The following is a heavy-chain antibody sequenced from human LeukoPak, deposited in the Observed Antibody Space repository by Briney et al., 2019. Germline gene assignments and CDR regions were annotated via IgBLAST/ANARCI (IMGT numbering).Heavy chain of an antibody. CDR1: GYTFTSYD. Sequence: ASVKVSCKASGYTFTSYDINWVRQATGQGLEWMGWMSPNSGNTGYAQKFQGRVTTTRSTSMSTAYMELSSLRSEDTAVYYCVRGPPNWGYDYWGQGTLVTVSS. J-gene: IGHJ4*02. CDR3: VRGPPNWGYDY. D-gene: IGHD7-27*01. CDR2: MSPNSGNT. V-gene: IGHV1-8*01.